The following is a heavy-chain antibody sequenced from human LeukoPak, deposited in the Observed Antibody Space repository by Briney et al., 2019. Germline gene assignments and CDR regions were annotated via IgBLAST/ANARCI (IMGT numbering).Heavy chain of an antibody. CDR2: IIPIFGIA. CDR3: ARRDYDSSGYHYYYGMDV. CDR1: GGTFSSYA. V-gene: IGHV1-69*04. D-gene: IGHD3-22*01. J-gene: IGHJ6*02. Sequence: ASVKVSCKASGGTFSSYAISWVRQAPRQGLEWMGRIIPIFGIANYAQKFQGRVTITADKSTSTAYMELSSLRSEDTAVYYCARRDYDSSGYHYYYGMDVWGQGTTVTVSS.